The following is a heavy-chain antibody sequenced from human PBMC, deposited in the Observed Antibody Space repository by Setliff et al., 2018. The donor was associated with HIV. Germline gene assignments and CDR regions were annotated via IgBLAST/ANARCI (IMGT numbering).Heavy chain of an antibody. CDR3: ARVSQDLLGAFDI. CDR1: GDSINSGDYY. V-gene: IGHV4-31*03. D-gene: IGHD7-27*01. Sequence: KPSETLSLTCTVSGDSINSGDYYWTWIRHHPGKGLEWIGYIYYSGSTNYNPSLKSRVIISVDSSKNQFFLKLTSVTAADTAMYYCARVSQDLLGAFDIWGQGTMVT. CDR2: IYYSGST. J-gene: IGHJ3*02.